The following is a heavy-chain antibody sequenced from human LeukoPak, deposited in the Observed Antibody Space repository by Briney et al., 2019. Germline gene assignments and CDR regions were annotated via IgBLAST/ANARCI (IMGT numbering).Heavy chain of an antibody. D-gene: IGHD2-2*03. CDR2: IYYSGST. CDR1: GGSISSTSYY. V-gene: IGHV4-39*07. Sequence: SETLSLTCVVSGGSISSTSYYWGWIRQPPGKGLEWIGSIYYSGSTYYSPSLKSRVTISVDTSKNQFSLKLSSVTAADTAVYYCARLLRVGYCSTTTCNWFDPWGQGTRVTVSS. CDR3: ARLLRVGYCSTTTCNWFDP. J-gene: IGHJ5*02.